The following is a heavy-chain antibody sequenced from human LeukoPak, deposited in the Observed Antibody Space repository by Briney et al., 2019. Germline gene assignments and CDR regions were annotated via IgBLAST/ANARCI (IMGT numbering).Heavy chain of an antibody. CDR1: GFIFISYG. CDR3: AKDRIPGAPTTEMDV. D-gene: IGHD5-18*01. Sequence: PGGSLRLSCAASGFIFISYGMHWVRQAPGKGLEWVAFIRYDGSNKYYTDSVEGRFTISRDNSKNTLYLQMSSLRAEDTAVYYCAKDRIPGAPTTEMDVWGKGTTVTISS. V-gene: IGHV3-30*02. CDR2: IRYDGSNK. J-gene: IGHJ6*04.